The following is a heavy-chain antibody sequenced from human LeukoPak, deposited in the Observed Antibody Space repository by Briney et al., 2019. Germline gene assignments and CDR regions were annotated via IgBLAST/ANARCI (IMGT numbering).Heavy chain of an antibody. Sequence: PSQTLSLTCTVSGGSISSGSYYWSWIRQPAGKGLEWIGRIYTSGSTSYNPSLKSRVTISVDTSKNQFSLKLSSVTAADTAVYYCARDQDDFGAYYYYGMDVWGQGTTVTVSS. CDR2: IYTSGST. J-gene: IGHJ6*02. D-gene: IGHD3-3*01. V-gene: IGHV4-61*02. CDR3: ARDQDDFGAYYYYGMDV. CDR1: GGSISSGSYY.